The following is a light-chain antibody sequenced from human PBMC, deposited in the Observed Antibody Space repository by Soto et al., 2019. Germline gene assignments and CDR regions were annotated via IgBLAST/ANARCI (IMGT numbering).Light chain of an antibody. Sequence: DIQMTQSPSSLSASVGDRVTITCRASQSISSNLNWYQQKPGKAPKLLIYAASSLQSGVPSRFSGSASGTDFTLTISSLQPEDFVTYHCQQTYSTPWTFGQGTKVDI. J-gene: IGKJ1*01. CDR1: QSISSN. V-gene: IGKV1-39*01. CDR3: QQTYSTPWT. CDR2: AAS.